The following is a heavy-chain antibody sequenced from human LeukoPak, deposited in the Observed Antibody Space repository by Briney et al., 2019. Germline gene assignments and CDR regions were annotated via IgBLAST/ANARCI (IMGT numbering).Heavy chain of an antibody. J-gene: IGHJ4*02. CDR1: RFTFNTYA. Sequence: GGSLRLSCAASRFTFNTYAMSWVRQAPRKGLEWVSAISGSGGSTYYADSVKGRFTISRDNSKNTLYLQMNSLRAEDTAVDYCAKDGLVWFGELNWGQGTLVTVSS. CDR2: ISGSGGST. D-gene: IGHD3-10*01. V-gene: IGHV3-23*01. CDR3: AKDGLVWFGELN.